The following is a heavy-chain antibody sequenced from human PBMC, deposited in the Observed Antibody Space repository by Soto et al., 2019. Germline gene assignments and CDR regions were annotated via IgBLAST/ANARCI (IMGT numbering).Heavy chain of an antibody. Sequence: CGPPVVNPREILILPCTVPRVPLRDADGGVAWIRHPQWKYLEWLAHILSNDEEVFSSSLRSRLTISKDTSRSQVVLTMSNMEPVDTATYYCARIRGYCSGGSCYFYYFAMDVWGQGTTVTVSS. CDR1: RVPLRDADGG. CDR2: ILSNDEE. V-gene: IGHV2-26*01. D-gene: IGHD2-15*01. J-gene: IGHJ6*02. CDR3: ARIRGYCSGGSCYFYYFAMDV.